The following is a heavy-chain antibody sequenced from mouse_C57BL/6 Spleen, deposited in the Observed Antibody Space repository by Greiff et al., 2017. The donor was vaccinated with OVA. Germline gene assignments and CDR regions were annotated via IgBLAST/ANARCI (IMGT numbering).Heavy chain of an antibody. Sequence: EVQLVDSGGGLVKPGGSLKLSCAASGFTFSDYGMHWVRQAPEKGLEWVAYISSGSSTIYYADTVKGRFTISRDNAKNTLFLQMTSLRSEDTAMYYCARRVTSYAMDYWGQGTSVTVSS. CDR3: ARRVTSYAMDY. J-gene: IGHJ4*01. CDR1: GFTFSDYG. CDR2: ISSGSSTI. D-gene: IGHD2-2*01. V-gene: IGHV5-17*01.